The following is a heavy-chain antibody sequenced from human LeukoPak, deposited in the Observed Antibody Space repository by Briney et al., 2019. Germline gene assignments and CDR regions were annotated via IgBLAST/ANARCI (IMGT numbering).Heavy chain of an antibody. CDR3: VIGRGWLPDY. CDR2: THESEST. V-gene: IGHV4-59*11. J-gene: IGHJ4*02. D-gene: IGHD5-24*01. CDR1: GDSICSHF. Sequence: SETLSLTCTVPGDSICSHFYNWVRQPPGKGLEWIGVTHESESTNYNPSLKGRVTISVDTSKNQFSLRLTSVTAADTAVYYCVIGRGWLPDYWGQGTLVTVSS.